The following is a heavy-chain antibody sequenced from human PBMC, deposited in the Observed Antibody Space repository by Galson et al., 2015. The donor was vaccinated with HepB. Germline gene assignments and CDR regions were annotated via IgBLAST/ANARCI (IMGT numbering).Heavy chain of an antibody. CDR3: ARDSPADSIAVAGRGDY. CDR2: ISSSSSYI. J-gene: IGHJ4*02. Sequence: SLRLSCAASGFTFSSYSMNWVRQAPGKGLEWVSSISSSSSYIYYADSVKGRFTISRDNAKNSLYLQMNSLRAEDTAVYYCARDSPADSIAVAGRGDYWGQGTLVTVSS. CDR1: GFTFSSYS. V-gene: IGHV3-21*01. D-gene: IGHD6-19*01.